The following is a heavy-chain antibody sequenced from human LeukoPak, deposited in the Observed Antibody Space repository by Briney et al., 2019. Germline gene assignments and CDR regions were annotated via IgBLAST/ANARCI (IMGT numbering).Heavy chain of an antibody. CDR2: ISYDGSNK. CDR1: GFTFSSYA. Sequence: PGGSLILSCAASGFTFSSYAMHWVRQAPGKGLEWVAVISYDGSNKYYADSVKGRFTISRDNSKNTLYLQMNSLRAEDTAVYYCARDSFGSGYYYGNFDYWGQGTLVTVSS. V-gene: IGHV3-30-3*01. J-gene: IGHJ4*02. CDR3: ARDSFGSGYYYGNFDY. D-gene: IGHD3-22*01.